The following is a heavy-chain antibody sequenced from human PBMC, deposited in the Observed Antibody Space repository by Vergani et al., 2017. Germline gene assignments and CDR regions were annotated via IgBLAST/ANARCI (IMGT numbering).Heavy chain of an antibody. Sequence: VQLLQSGGGVIQPGGSVRLSCAASGFTFSACPMTWVRQAPGKGLEWVAFIRHDGTNQYYADSVKGRFTISRDNAQNTLYLQMNSLRVEDTGVYYCARARCIETCYMSNWLDSWGQGTLVTVSS. CDR1: GFTFSACP. V-gene: IGHV3-30*02. CDR2: IRHDGTNQ. D-gene: IGHD3-9*01. J-gene: IGHJ5*01. CDR3: ARARCIETCYMSNWLDS.